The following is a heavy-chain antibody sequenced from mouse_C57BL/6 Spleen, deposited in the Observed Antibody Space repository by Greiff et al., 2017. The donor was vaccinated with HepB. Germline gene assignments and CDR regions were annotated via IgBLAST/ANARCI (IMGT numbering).Heavy chain of an antibody. V-gene: IGHV1-52*01. Sequence: QVQLQQPGAELVRPGSSVKLSCKASGYTFTSYWMHWVKQRPIQGLEWIGNIDPSDSETHYNQKFKDKATLTVDKSSSTAYMQLSSLTSEDSAVYYCARKGYYYGSSPFDYWGQGTTLTVSS. CDR3: ARKGYYYGSSPFDY. CDR1: GYTFTSYW. D-gene: IGHD1-1*01. J-gene: IGHJ2*01. CDR2: IDPSDSET.